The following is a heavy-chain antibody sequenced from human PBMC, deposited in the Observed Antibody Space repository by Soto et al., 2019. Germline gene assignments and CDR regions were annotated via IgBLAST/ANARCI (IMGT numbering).Heavy chain of an antibody. CDR1: GFSLSNTRLG. CDR3: ARMGSVEGYLQH. Sequence: QVTLKESGPVLVKPTETLTLTCSVSGFSLSNTRLGVSWIRQPPGKALEWLAHIFSNAEKSYNTSLESRLTISRDTSQNQVVLNMTNKDPVDTGTYYCARMGSVEGYLQHWGQGTLVTVSS. V-gene: IGHV2-26*01. J-gene: IGHJ1*01. D-gene: IGHD3-10*01. CDR2: IFSNAEK.